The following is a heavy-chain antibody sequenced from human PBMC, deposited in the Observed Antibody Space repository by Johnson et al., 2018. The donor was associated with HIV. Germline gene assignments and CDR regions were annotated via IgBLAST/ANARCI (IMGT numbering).Heavy chain of an antibody. CDR3: ARDRAPVYSSSSTPFDTLDI. D-gene: IGHD6-6*01. J-gene: IGHJ3*02. V-gene: IGHV3-30-3*01. Sequence: QVQLVESGGGVVQPGRSLRLSCAASRFTFSSYAIHWVSQAPGKGLEWVAVILYDGNNKYYADSVKGRFTISRDNSKSTLYMQMNSLRVEDTAVYYCARDRAPVYSSSSTPFDTLDIWGQGTVVSVSS. CDR2: ILYDGNNK. CDR1: RFTFSSYA.